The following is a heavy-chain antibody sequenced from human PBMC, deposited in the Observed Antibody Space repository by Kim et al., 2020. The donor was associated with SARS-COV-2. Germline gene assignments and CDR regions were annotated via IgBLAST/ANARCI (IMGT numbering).Heavy chain of an antibody. Sequence: GGSLRLSCAASGFTFDDYAMHWVRQAPGKGLEWVSGISWNSGSIGYADSVKGRFTISRDNAKNSLYLQMNSLRAEDTALYYCAKGRDYYGSGSSDYWGQG. D-gene: IGHD3-10*01. CDR3: AKGRDYYGSGSSDY. CDR2: ISWNSGSI. J-gene: IGHJ4*02. V-gene: IGHV3-9*01. CDR1: GFTFDDYA.